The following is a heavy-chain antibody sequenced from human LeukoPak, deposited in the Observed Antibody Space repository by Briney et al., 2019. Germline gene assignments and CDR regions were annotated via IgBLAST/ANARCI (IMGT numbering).Heavy chain of an antibody. CDR1: GDSISSGSYC. D-gene: IGHD3-3*01. V-gene: IGHV4-61*09. CDR3: ARAGTVFGVAYFDY. Sequence: SETLSLTCTVSGDSISSGSYCWSWIRQPAGKGLEWIGHIYTSGSTNYNPSLKSRVTISIATSKTQFSLRLSSVTAADTAVYFCARAGTVFGVAYFDYWGQGTLVTVSS. J-gene: IGHJ4*02. CDR2: IYTSGST.